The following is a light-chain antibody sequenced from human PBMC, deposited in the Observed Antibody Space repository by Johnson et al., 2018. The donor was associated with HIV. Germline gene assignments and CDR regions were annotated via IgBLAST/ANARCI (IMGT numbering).Light chain of an antibody. CDR3: GTWDSRLNVYL. J-gene: IGLJ1*01. Sequence: QSVLTQPPSVSAAPGQKVTISCSGSSSNIGNNYVSWYQQLPGTAPKLLIYENNKRPSGIPDRFSGSKFGTSATLGISGLQTGDEADYYCGTWDSRLNVYLFGTGTKVTVL. V-gene: IGLV1-51*02. CDR2: ENN. CDR1: SSNIGNNY.